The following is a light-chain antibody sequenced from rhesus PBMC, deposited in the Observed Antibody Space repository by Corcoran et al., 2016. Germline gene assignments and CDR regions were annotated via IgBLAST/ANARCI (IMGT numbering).Light chain of an antibody. CDR1: QSVGSY. J-gene: IGKJ1*01. V-gene: IGKV3-24*04. CDR2: GAS. Sequence: ETVVTQSPATLSLSPGERATLSCRASQSVGSYLAWYQQKPGQAPKLLIYGASSSATGIPARVSGSGSGTDFTLTISSLEPEDVGVYYCQQSSNLWTFGQGTKVEIK. CDR3: QQSSNLWT.